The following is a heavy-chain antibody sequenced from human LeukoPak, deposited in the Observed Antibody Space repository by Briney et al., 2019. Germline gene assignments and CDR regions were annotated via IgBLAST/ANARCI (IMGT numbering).Heavy chain of an antibody. Sequence: GRSLRLSCAASGFTFSSYAMHWVRQAPGKGLEWVAVISYDGSNKYYADSVKGRFTISRDSSKNTLYLQMNSLRAEDTAVYYCARGNGADWGQGTLVTVSS. V-gene: IGHV3-30-3*01. D-gene: IGHD1-26*01. CDR3: ARGNGAD. J-gene: IGHJ4*02. CDR2: ISYDGSNK. CDR1: GFTFSSYA.